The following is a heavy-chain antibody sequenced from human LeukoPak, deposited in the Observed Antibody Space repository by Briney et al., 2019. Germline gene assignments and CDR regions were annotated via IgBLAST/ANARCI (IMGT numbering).Heavy chain of an antibody. CDR1: GFTFSSYA. D-gene: IGHD2-21*02. CDR3: AKHDGPIVVVTAKLDY. V-gene: IGHV3-30*18. J-gene: IGHJ4*02. Sequence: GGSLRLSCAASGFTFSSYATHWVRQAPGKGLEWVAFISSDGNKNYYEDSVKGRFTISRDNSKNTLFLQMSSLRPEDTAMYYCAKHDGPIVVVTAKLDYWGLGALVTVSS. CDR2: ISSDGNKN.